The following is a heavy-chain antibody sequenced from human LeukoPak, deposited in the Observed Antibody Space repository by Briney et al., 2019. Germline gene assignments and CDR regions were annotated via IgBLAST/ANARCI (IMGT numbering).Heavy chain of an antibody. D-gene: IGHD3-3*01. Sequence: SETLSLSCAVSGPSTTSVYYWAWIRQPPGKGLEWVGSLFQSGNTYYKPSLKSRVSLSMDTSKNLFSLRLTSVTAADTAIYYCASGNYDDYFDHWGQGTLVTVSP. CDR2: LFQSGNT. V-gene: IGHV4-38-2*01. CDR3: ASGNYDDYFDH. J-gene: IGHJ4*02. CDR1: GPSTTSVYY.